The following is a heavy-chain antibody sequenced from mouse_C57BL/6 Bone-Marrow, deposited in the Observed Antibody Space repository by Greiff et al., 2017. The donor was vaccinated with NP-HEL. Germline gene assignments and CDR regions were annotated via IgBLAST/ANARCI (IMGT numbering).Heavy chain of an antibody. J-gene: IGHJ4*01. Sequence: VQLQQSGPELVKPGASVKIPCKASGYTFTDYNMDWVKQSHGKSLEWIGDINPNNGGTIYNQKFKGKATLTVDKSSSTAYMELRSLTSEDTAVYYCARIYYDYCYAMDYWGQGTSVTVSS. D-gene: IGHD2-4*01. V-gene: IGHV1-18*01. CDR2: INPNNGGT. CDR1: GYTFTDYN. CDR3: ARIYYDYCYAMDY.